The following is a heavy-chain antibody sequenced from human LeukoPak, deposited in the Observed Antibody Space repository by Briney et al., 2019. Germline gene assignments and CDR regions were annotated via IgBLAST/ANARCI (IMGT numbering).Heavy chain of an antibody. CDR2: INTDGSST. J-gene: IGHJ3*02. Sequence: PGGSLRLSCAASGFIFSSYWMHWVRHAPGKRLAWVSRINTDGSSTSYADSVKGRFTISRDNAKNTLYLQMNSLRAEDTAVYYCAREGGGELLKTSAFDIWGQGTMITVSS. D-gene: IGHD1-26*01. V-gene: IGHV3-74*01. CDR1: GFIFSSYW. CDR3: AREGGGELLKTSAFDI.